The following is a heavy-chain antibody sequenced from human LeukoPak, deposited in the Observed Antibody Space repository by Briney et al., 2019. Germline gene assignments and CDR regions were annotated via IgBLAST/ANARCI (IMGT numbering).Heavy chain of an antibody. CDR2: IYYSGST. CDR1: GGSISSYY. V-gene: IGHV4-59*12. D-gene: IGHD2-2*01. J-gene: IGHJ6*03. CDR3: ARAGGYCSSTSCTQADYYYYYMDV. Sequence: SETLSLTCTVSGGSISSYYWSWIRQPPGKGLEWIGYIYYSGSTNYNPSLKSRVTMSVDTSKNQFSLKLSSVTAADTAVYYCARAGGYCSSTSCTQADYYYYYMDVWGKGTTVTVSS.